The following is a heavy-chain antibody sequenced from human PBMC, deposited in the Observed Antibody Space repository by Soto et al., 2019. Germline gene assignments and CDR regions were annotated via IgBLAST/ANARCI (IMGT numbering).Heavy chain of an antibody. CDR1: GYTFTRYD. CDR2: MNPNSGNT. Sequence: QVQLVQSGAEVKKPGASVKVSCKASGYTFTRYDINWVRQATGQGLEWMGWMNPNSGNTGYAQKFQGRVTMTRETSLNTADMELSSMRSEDTAVYYCASLRYCSGGSCPPYYYYYYYMDVWGKGTPVTVSS. J-gene: IGHJ6*03. V-gene: IGHV1-8*01. CDR3: ASLRYCSGGSCPPYYYYYYYMDV. D-gene: IGHD2-15*01.